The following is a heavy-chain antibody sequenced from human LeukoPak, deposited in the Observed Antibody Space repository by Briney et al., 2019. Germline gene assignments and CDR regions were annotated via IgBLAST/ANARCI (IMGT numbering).Heavy chain of an antibody. CDR3: ARLPISAMSAFDI. D-gene: IGHD3-9*01. Sequence: GESLKISCKGSGYSFTSYWIGWVRQMPGKGLGWMGIIYPGDSDTRYSPSFQGQVTISADKSISTAYLQWSSLKASDTAMYYCARLPISAMSAFDIWGQGTMVTVSS. CDR1: GYSFTSYW. J-gene: IGHJ3*02. CDR2: IYPGDSDT. V-gene: IGHV5-51*01.